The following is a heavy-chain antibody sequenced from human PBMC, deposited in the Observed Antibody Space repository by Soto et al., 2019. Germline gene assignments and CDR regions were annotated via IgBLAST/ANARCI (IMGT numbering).Heavy chain of an antibody. CDR2: IYYSGST. V-gene: IGHV4-31*03. Sequence: PSETLSLTCTVSGGSISSGGYYWSWIRQHPGKGLEWIGYIYYSGSTYYNPSLKSRVTISVDTSKNQFSLKLSSVTAADAAVYYCERDIFCGGDCSIAFDYWGQGTLVTVSS. CDR1: GGSISSGGYY. CDR3: ERDIFCGGDCSIAFDY. J-gene: IGHJ4*02. D-gene: IGHD2-21*02.